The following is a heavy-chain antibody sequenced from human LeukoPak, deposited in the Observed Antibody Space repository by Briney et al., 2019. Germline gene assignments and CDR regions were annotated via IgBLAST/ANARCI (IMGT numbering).Heavy chain of an antibody. CDR1: GFTFRAYY. CDR3: AEEDFFTPHS. D-gene: IGHD3/OR15-3a*01. CDR2: IGHSSIGYSSDHL. J-gene: IGHJ5*01. V-gene: IGHV3-11*05. Sequence: PGGSLRLSCAASGFTFRAYYMTWIRQAPGKGLEWVSSIGHSSIGYSSDHLKYADSVKGRFTISRDNAKNSLYLQMDSLRAEDTAVYFCAEEDFFTPHSRGQGTLVTVSS.